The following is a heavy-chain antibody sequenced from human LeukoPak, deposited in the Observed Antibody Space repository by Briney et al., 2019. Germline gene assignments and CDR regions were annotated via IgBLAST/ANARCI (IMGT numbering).Heavy chain of an antibody. CDR2: IHTGGSN. Sequence: SETLSLTCSASGASISSYYWSWIRQSPGKGLEWIGYIHTGGSNNCNPSLKSRVTISVDTSKNQFSLKLSSVTAADTALYYCARGGYSGYVDWGQGTLVTVSS. V-gene: IGHV4-4*09. D-gene: IGHD5-12*01. J-gene: IGHJ4*02. CDR1: GASISSYY. CDR3: ARGGYSGYVD.